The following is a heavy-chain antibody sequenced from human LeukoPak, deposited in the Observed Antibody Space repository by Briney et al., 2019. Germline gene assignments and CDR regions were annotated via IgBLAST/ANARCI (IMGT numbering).Heavy chain of an antibody. CDR3: ARGFTEYFQH. V-gene: IGHV3-7*04. J-gene: IGHJ1*01. Sequence: GGSLRLSCAASGFTFSSYWMRWVRQTPGKGLEWVANIKQDGSEKYYVDSVEGRFTISRDNAKNSLYLQMNSLRAEDTAVYYCARGFTEYFQHWGQGTLVTVSS. CDR1: GFTFSSYW. CDR2: IKQDGSEK.